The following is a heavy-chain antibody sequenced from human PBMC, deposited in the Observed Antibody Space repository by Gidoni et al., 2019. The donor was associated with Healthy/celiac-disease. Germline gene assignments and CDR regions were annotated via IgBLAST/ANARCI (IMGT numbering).Heavy chain of an antibody. Sequence: RQPPGKGLEWIGYIYYSGSTNYNPSLKSRVTISVDTSKNQFSLKLSSVTAADTAAYYCARGPRSFDYWGQGTLVTVSS. CDR3: ARGPRSFDY. J-gene: IGHJ4*02. V-gene: IGHV4-59*01. D-gene: IGHD4-17*01. CDR2: IYYSGST.